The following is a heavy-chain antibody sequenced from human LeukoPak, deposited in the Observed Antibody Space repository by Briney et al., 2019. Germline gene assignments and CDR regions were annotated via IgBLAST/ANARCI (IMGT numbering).Heavy chain of an antibody. J-gene: IGHJ4*02. V-gene: IGHV3-48*03. Sequence: PGGSLRLSCAASGFTFTSYDMKWVRQAPGKGLEWVSHISGSGSNIGYADSVKGRFTISRDNAKNSLYLQMNSLRAEDTGVYYCARGLRYTILRGDYYWGQGTLLTVSS. D-gene: IGHD3-3*01. CDR1: GFTFTSYD. CDR3: ARGLRYTILRGDYY. CDR2: ISGSGSNI.